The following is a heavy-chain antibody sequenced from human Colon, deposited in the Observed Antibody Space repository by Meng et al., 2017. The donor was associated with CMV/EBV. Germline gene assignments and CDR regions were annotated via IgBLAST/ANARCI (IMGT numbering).Heavy chain of an antibody. J-gene: IGHJ3*02. CDR2: VTGSGALT. CDR1: GFTFNDYA. D-gene: IGHD6-19*01. V-gene: IGHV3-23*01. CDR3: AKDLVAVGINGAFDI. Sequence: GESLKISCTASGFTFNDYALSWVRQTPGKGLQWVSAVTGSGALTYYADSVKGRFTISRDNSKNAVYLQLNSLRVEDTAVYYCAKDLVAVGINGAFDIWGQGTMVTVSS.